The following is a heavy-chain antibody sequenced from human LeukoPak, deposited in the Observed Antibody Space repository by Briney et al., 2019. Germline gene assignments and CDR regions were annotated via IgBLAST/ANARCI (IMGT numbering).Heavy chain of an antibody. D-gene: IGHD3-9*01. J-gene: IGHJ5*01. Sequence: GGSLRLSCAASGLTLSNYAMNGVRQAPGKGLEWVSLISGSTVSTYYADSVKGRFSISRDNSKNIVYLQMNSLREDCEPIYYCAKKRNNVILTGYNYFDSWGQGTLVTVSS. V-gene: IGHV3-23*01. CDR2: ISGSTVST. CDR1: GLTLSNYA. CDR3: AKKRNNVILTGYNYFDS.